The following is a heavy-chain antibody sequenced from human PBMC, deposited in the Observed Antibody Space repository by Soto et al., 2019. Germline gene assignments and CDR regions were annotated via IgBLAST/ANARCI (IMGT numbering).Heavy chain of an antibody. V-gene: IGHV1-69*13. CDR3: EEQITFGKLSLV. CDR1: GDTDTNYV. D-gene: IGHD3-16*02. CDR2: IFPKFGTT. J-gene: IGHJ6*02. Sequence: GASVKVSCKASGDTDTNYVISWVRQAPGQGLEWMGGIFPKFGTTYSAQKLQDRLTITADESTSTVYMQMSSLRLDDTAVYYCEEQITFGKLSLVCGQATTGTLS.